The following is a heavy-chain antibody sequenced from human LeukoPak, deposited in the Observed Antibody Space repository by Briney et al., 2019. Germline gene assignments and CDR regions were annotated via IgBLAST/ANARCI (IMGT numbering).Heavy chain of an antibody. V-gene: IGHV3-48*01. CDR2: ISTSSSTI. D-gene: IGHD1-7*01. CDR1: GFTFSSYS. CDR3: ARDRAGITGTTPDY. Sequence: PGGSLRLSCAASGFTFSSYSMNWVRKAPGKGPEWASTISTSSSTIYYADSVKGRFTISRDNAKNSLYLQMNSLRAEDTAVYYCARDRAGITGTTPDYWGQGTLVTVSS. J-gene: IGHJ4*02.